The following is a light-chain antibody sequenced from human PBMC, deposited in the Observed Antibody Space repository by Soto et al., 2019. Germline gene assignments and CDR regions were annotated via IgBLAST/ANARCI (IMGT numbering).Light chain of an antibody. V-gene: IGKV3-11*01. J-gene: IGKJ2*01. CDR1: QIVSRH. CDR2: DIS. CDR3: QQRNNWPRNT. Sequence: EIVLTQSPATVSLSPGERATLSSRASQIVSRHLAWYQQKPGQAPSLLIYDISNRDTGVPARFSGSGSGTDFTLTISSLEPEDSAVYYCQQRNNWPRNTFGQGTKLEIK.